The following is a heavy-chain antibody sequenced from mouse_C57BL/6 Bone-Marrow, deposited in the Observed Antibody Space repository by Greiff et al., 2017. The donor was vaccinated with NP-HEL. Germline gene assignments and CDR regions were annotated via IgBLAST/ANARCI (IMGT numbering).Heavy chain of an antibody. V-gene: IGHV1-55*01. J-gene: IGHJ4*01. CDR3: ARREFITTVVAPYYYAMDY. CDR2: IYPGSGST. D-gene: IGHD1-1*01. Sequence: QVHVKQPGAELVKPGASVKMSCKASGYTFTSYWITWVKQRPGQGLEWIGDIYPGSGSTNYNEKFKSKATLTVDTSSSTAYMQLSSLTSEDSAVYYCARREFITTVVAPYYYAMDYWGQGTSVTVSS. CDR1: GYTFTSYW.